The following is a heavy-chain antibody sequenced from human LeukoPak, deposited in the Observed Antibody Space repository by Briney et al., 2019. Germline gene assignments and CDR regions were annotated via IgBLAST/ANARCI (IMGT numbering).Heavy chain of an antibody. CDR3: ASLGVFGVVTPADY. Sequence: PGGSLRLSCAASGFTFSSYEMNWVRQAPGKGLEWVSYISSSGSTIYYADSVKGRFTISRDNAKNSLYLQMNSLRAEDTAVYYCASLGVFGVVTPADYWGQGTLVTVSS. V-gene: IGHV3-48*03. J-gene: IGHJ4*02. D-gene: IGHD3-3*01. CDR1: GFTFSSYE. CDR2: ISSSGSTI.